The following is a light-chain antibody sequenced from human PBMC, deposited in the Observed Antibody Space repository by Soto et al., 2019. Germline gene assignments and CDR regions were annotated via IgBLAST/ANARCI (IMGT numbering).Light chain of an antibody. J-gene: IGLJ1*01. Sequence: QSVLTQPASVSGSPGRSITISCTGTSSDVGAYNYVSWYQQHPGKAPKLMIYEVSNRPSGVSDRFSGSKSDSTASLSISGLQAEDEADYYCCSYASTSTYVFGPGTKLTVL. CDR2: EVS. CDR3: CSYASTSTYV. CDR1: SSDVGAYNY. V-gene: IGLV2-14*01.